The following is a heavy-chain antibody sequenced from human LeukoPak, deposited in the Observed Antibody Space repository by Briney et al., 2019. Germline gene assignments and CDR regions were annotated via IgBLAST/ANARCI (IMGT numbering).Heavy chain of an antibody. Sequence: TSETLSLTCAVSGGSISSSNWWSWVRQPPGKGLEWIGEIYHSGSTNYNPSLKSRVTISVDKSKNQFSLKLSSVTAADTAVYYCARQAKYYYYGMDVWGQGTTVTVSS. CDR3: ARQAKYYYYGMDV. V-gene: IGHV4-4*02. J-gene: IGHJ6*02. CDR1: GGSISSSNW. CDR2: IYHSGST.